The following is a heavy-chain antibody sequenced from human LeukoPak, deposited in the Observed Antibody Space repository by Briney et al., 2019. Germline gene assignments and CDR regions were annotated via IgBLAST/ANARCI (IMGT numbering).Heavy chain of an antibody. D-gene: IGHD3-10*01. CDR2: ISAGGTTT. CDR3: AKGSSAGRPYYFDY. J-gene: IGHJ4*02. CDR1: GFTFTDYA. V-gene: IGHV3-23*01. Sequence: GRSLRLSCAASGFTFTDYAMSWVRQAPGKGLEWVSTISAGGTTTYYADSVKGRFTISRDNSKNTLYLQMNGLRAEDTAMYYCAKGSSAGRPYYFDYWGQGTLVTVSS.